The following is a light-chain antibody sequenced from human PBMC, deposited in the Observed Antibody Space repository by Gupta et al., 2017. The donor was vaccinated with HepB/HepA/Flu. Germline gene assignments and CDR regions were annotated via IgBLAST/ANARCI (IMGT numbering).Light chain of an antibody. J-gene: IGLJ1*01. CDR2: EVS. CDR3: CSYAGSSTLYV. Sequence: QSALTQPASVSGSPGQSSTISCTGTSSDVGSYNLVSWYQQHPGKAPKLMIYEVSKRPSGVSNRFSGSKSGNTASLTISGLQAEDEADYYCCSYAGSSTLYVFGTGTKVTVL. CDR1: SSDVGSYNL. V-gene: IGLV2-23*02.